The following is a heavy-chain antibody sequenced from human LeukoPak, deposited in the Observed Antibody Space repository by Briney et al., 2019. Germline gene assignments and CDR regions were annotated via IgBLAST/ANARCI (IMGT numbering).Heavy chain of an antibody. CDR2: IYTSGST. J-gene: IGHJ3*02. CDR3: AREGVATYYYDSSGLFDI. D-gene: IGHD3-22*01. CDR1: GGSISSYY. Sequence: SETLSLTCTVSGGSISSYYWSWIRQPAGKGLERIGRIYTSGSTNYNPSLKSRVTMSVDTSKNQFSLELSSVTAADTAVYYCAREGVATYYYDSSGLFDIWGQGTMVTVSS. V-gene: IGHV4-4*07.